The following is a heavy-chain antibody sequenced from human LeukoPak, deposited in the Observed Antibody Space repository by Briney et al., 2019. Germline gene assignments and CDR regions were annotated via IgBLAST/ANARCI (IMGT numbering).Heavy chain of an antibody. V-gene: IGHV4-59*01. CDR1: GGSISGYY. CDR3: ARGTGDGYNRYFDY. Sequence: SETLSLTCTVSGGSISGYYWSWIRQPPGKGLEWIGYIYYSGSTNYNPSLKSRLTISLDTSKNQFSLKLSSVTAADTAVYYCARGTGDGYNRYFDYWGQGTLVTVSS. J-gene: IGHJ4*02. CDR2: IYYSGST. D-gene: IGHD5-24*01.